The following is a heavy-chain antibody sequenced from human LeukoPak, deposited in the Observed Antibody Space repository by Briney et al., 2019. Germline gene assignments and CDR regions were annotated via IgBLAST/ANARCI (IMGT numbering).Heavy chain of an antibody. CDR1: GGTFSSYA. CDR2: IIPIFGTA. D-gene: IGHD3-10*01. V-gene: IGHV1-69*05. J-gene: IGHJ4*02. Sequence: SVKVSCKASGGTFSSYAISWVRQAPGQGLEWMGRIIPIFGTANYAQKFQGRATITTDESTSTAYMELSSLRSEDTAVYYCARDYGSGSYYGFDYWGQGTLVTVSS. CDR3: ARDYGSGSYYGFDY.